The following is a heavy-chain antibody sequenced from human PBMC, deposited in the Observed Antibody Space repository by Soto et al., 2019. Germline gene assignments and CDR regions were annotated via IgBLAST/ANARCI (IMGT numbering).Heavy chain of an antibody. J-gene: IGHJ5*02. Sequence: EVQLVESGGGLVQPGGSLRLSCAASGFIFSDSWMSWVRQSPGRGLEWVTNINEDGSQQYYVSSVKGRFTISRDNARQSVSLQMTSPSVEETAVYFCVRGRSTENPWGQGTVVTVSS. V-gene: IGHV3-7*03. CDR1: GFIFSDSW. CDR2: INEDGSQQ. CDR3: VRGRSTENP.